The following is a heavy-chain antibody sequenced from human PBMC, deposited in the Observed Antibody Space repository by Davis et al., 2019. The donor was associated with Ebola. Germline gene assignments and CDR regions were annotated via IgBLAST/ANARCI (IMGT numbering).Heavy chain of an antibody. CDR2: IYYSGST. J-gene: IGHJ4*02. V-gene: IGHV4-61*01. D-gene: IGHD7-27*01. Sequence: PSETLSLTCTVSGGSVSSGSYYWSWIRQPPGKGLEWIGYIYYSGSTNYNPSLKSRVTISVDTSKNQFSLKLSSVTAADTAVYYCARAAGTGAVVDYWGQGTLVTVSS. CDR3: ARAAGTGAVVDY. CDR1: GGSVSSGSYY.